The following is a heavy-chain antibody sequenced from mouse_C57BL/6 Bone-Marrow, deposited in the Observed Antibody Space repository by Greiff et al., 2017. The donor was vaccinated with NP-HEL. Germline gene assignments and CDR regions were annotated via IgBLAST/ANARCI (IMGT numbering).Heavy chain of an antibody. CDR2: ISSGSSTI. Sequence: EVQRVESGGGLVKPGGSLKLSCAASGFTFSDYGMHWVRQAPEKGLEWVAYISSGSSTIYYADTVKGRFTISRDNAKNTLFLQMTSLRSEDTAMYYCARNYDYGSFAYWGQGTLVTVSA. CDR3: ARNYDYGSFAY. J-gene: IGHJ3*01. CDR1: GFTFSDYG. D-gene: IGHD2-4*01. V-gene: IGHV5-17*01.